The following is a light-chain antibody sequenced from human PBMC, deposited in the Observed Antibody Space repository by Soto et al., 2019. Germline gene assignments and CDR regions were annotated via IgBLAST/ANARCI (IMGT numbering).Light chain of an antibody. V-gene: IGKV3-20*01. Sequence: EIVLTQSPGTLSLSPGEGATLSCRASQSVASRYLGWYQQKPGQAPRLLIYGASSRATGIPDRFSGSGSGTDFPLTISRLEPEDFAVYYCQLFGTSWLTFGPGTKVDMK. CDR2: GAS. J-gene: IGKJ3*01. CDR1: QSVASRY. CDR3: QLFGTSWLT.